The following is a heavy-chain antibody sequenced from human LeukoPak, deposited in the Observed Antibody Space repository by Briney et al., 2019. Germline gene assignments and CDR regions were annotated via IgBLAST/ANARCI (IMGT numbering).Heavy chain of an antibody. CDR3: GKDRDSSSYYHDAFDM. CDR2: ISGSGDNT. Sequence: GGSLRLSXAASGFTFSSYAMSWVRQAPGRGLEWVSVISGSGDNTYYADSVKGRFTISRDNSKNTLYLQMNSLRAEDTGVYFCGKDRDSSSYYHDAFDMWGQGTMVTVSS. J-gene: IGHJ3*02. V-gene: IGHV3-23*01. D-gene: IGHD3-22*01. CDR1: GFTFSSYA.